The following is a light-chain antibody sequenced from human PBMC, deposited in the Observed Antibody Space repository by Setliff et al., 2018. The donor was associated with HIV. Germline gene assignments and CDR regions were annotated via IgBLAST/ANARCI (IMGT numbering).Light chain of an antibody. Sequence: QSDLTQPASVSGSPGQSITISCTGTGSDIGGYNLVSWYQQHPGKAPKLSIYDVSTRPSGVSSRFSGSKSGNTASLSISGLQGEDEADYHCSSNTSSNTLMIVGGGTKVTVL. CDR2: DVS. CDR3: SSNTSSNTLMI. J-gene: IGLJ2*01. CDR1: GSDIGGYNL. V-gene: IGLV2-14*03.